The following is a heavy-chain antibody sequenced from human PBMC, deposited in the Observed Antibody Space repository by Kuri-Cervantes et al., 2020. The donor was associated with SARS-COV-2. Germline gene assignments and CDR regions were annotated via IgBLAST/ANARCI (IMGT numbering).Heavy chain of an antibody. Sequence: GGSLRLSCAASGFTFSYYGMHWVRQAPGKGLEWVGFVRRDGSNYYYADSVKGRFTISRDNSKNTLYLQMNSLRAEDTAVYYCAKVLGDTAMVLRDFDYWGQGTLVTVSS. J-gene: IGHJ4*02. CDR3: AKVLGDTAMVLRDFDY. D-gene: IGHD5-18*01. CDR1: GFTFSYYG. CDR2: VRRDGSNY. V-gene: IGHV3-30*02.